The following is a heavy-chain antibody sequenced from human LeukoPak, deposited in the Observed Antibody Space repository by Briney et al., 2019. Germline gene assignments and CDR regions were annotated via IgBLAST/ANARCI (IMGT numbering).Heavy chain of an antibody. CDR3: ARDSVAVSDTVDY. D-gene: IGHD6-19*01. J-gene: IGHJ4*02. CDR2: ISAYNGNT. CDR1: GYSFTSFG. V-gene: IGHV1-18*01. Sequence: ASVKVSCKASGYSFTSFGITWVRQAPGQGLEWMGWISAYNGNTNHAQKLQGRVTMTTDTSTSTAYMELRTLRSDDTAVYYCARDSVAVSDTVDYWGQGTLVTVSS.